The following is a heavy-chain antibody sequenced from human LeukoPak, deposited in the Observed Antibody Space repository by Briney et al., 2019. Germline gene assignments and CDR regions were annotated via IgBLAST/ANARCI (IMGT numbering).Heavy chain of an antibody. D-gene: IGHD4-23*01. CDR2: ISGGGGST. V-gene: IGHV3-23*01. Sequence: PGGSLRLSCAASGFTFSSYGMSWVRQAPGKGLEWVSDISGGGGSTYSADSVKGRFTISRDNSKNTLYLQMNSLRAEDTAVYFCAKGLNYGGKFYFDHWGQGILVTVSS. J-gene: IGHJ4*02. CDR1: GFTFSSYG. CDR3: AKGLNYGGKFYFDH.